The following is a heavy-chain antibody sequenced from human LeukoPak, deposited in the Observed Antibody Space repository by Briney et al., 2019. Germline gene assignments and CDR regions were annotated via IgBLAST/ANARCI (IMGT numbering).Heavy chain of an antibody. CDR1: GFTFSSYS. Sequence: GGSLRLSCAASGFTFSSYSMNWVRQAPGKGLEWVSYISSSSSTIYYADSVRGRFTISRDNAKNSLYLQMNSLRAEDTAVYYCASKWARIAFYYLGQGTLGTGFS. CDR2: ISSSSSTI. D-gene: IGHD2-21*01. CDR3: ASKWARIAFYY. V-gene: IGHV3-48*01. J-gene: IGHJ4*01.